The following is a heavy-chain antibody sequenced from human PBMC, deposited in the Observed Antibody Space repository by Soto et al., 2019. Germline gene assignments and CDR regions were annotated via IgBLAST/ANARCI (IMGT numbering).Heavy chain of an antibody. CDR2: IIPIFGTA. CDR3: ARDMKTPDAFDI. D-gene: IGHD3-16*01. V-gene: IGHV1-69*13. J-gene: IGHJ3*02. CDR1: GGTFSSYA. Sequence: GASVKVCCKASGGTFSSYAISWVRQAPGQGLEWMGGIIPIFGTANYAQKFQGRVTITADESTSTAYMELSSLRSEDTAVYYCARDMKTPDAFDIWGQGTMVTVSS.